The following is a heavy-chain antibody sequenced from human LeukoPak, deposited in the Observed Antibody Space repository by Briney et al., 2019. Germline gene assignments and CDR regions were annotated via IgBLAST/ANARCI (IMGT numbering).Heavy chain of an antibody. Sequence: PGRSPRLSCAASGFTFSSYAMHWVRQAPGKGLEWVAVISYDGSNKYYADSVKGRFTISRDNSKNTLYLQMNSLRAEDTAVYYCARDGVRYSGYDTYYFDYWGQGTLVTVSS. J-gene: IGHJ4*02. D-gene: IGHD5-12*01. CDR2: ISYDGSNK. V-gene: IGHV3-30*04. CDR3: ARDGVRYSGYDTYYFDY. CDR1: GFTFSSYA.